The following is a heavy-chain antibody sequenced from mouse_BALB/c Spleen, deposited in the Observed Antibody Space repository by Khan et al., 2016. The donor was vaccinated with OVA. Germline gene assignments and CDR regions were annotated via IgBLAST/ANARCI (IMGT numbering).Heavy chain of an antibody. CDR1: GFSLTDYG. J-gene: IGHJ4*01. V-gene: IGHV2-6-1*01. CDR2: MWSDGST. Sequence: VQLQESGPGLVAPSQSLSITCTISGFSLTDYGVHWVRQPPGKGLEWLVLMWSDGSTTYNSALKSRLTISKDNSKSQVFLKMNSLQTDDTAMYFCARQPYYHYNVMDYWGQGTSFTVSS. D-gene: IGHD2-10*01. CDR3: ARQPYYHYNVMDY.